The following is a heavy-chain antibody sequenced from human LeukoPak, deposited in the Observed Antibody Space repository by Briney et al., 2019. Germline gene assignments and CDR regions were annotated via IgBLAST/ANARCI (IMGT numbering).Heavy chain of an antibody. V-gene: IGHV4-34*01. J-gene: IGHJ6*04. D-gene: IGHD3-22*01. CDR1: GGSFSGYY. Sequence: SETLSLTCAVYGGSFSGYYWSWVRQPPGKGLEWIGEINHSGSTNYNPSLKSRVTISVDTSKNQFSLKLSSVTAADTAVYYCARDADYYDRPLDVWGKGTTVTVSS. CDR3: ARDADYYDRPLDV. CDR2: INHSGST.